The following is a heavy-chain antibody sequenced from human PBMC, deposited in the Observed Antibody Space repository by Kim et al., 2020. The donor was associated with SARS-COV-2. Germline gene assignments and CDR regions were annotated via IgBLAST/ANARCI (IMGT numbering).Heavy chain of an antibody. V-gene: IGHV3-43*01. J-gene: IGHJ6*02. CDR2: ISWDGGST. D-gene: IGHD6-19*01. Sequence: GGSLRLSCAASGFTFDDYTMHWVRQAPGKGLEWVSLISWDGGSTYYADSVKGRFTISRDNSKNSLYLQMNSLRTEDTALYYCAKGLIAVAGRYYYYGMDVWGQGTTVTVSS. CDR3: AKGLIAVAGRYYYYGMDV. CDR1: GFTFDDYT.